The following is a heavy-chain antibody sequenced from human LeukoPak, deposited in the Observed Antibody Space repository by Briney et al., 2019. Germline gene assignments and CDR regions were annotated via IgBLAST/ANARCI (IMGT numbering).Heavy chain of an antibody. D-gene: IGHD3-22*01. CDR3: ARGGSFDSSGYN. J-gene: IGHJ4*02. Sequence: PSETLSLTCTVSGGSISSYYWSWIRQPPGKGLEWIGYIYYSGSTNYNPSLKSRVTISVDTSKNQCSLKLSSVTAADTAVYYCARGGSFDSSGYNWGQGTLVTVSS. V-gene: IGHV4-59*01. CDR2: IYYSGST. CDR1: GGSISSYY.